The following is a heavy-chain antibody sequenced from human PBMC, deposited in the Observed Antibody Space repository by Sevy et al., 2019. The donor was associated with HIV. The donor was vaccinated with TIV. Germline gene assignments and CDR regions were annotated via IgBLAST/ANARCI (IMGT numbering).Heavy chain of an antibody. CDR2: INPDGGGT. J-gene: IGHJ3*02. D-gene: IGHD3-16*01. CDR3: TRGGVNMDAFDI. CDR1: AFSLTDYY. V-gene: IGHV1-2*02. Sequence: ASVKVSCKASAFSLTDYYMHWVRQAPGQGLEWVGWINPDGGGTNYAQKFQGRVTMTRDTSISTTYMDLSRLTSDDTAVYFCTRGGVNMDAFDIWGQGTMVTVSS.